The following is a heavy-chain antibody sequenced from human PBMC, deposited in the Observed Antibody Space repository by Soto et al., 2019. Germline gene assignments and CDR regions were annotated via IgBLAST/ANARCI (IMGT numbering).Heavy chain of an antibody. CDR1: GFIFNNYW. CDR3: GSVFEY. J-gene: IGHJ4*01. CDR2: ITHDGSGT. V-gene: IGHV3-74*01. Sequence: GGSLRLSCAASGFIFNNYWMHWVRQVPGRGLVWVSGITHDGSGTKYADSVKGRFTISRDNAKNTVYLQMNSLRPEDTAVYYCGSVFEYWGRGTLVTVSS.